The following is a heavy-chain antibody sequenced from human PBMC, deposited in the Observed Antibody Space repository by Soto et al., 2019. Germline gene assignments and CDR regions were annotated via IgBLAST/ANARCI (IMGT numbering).Heavy chain of an antibody. Sequence: PSETLSLTCTVSGGSISSYYWSWIRQPPGKGLEWIGYIYYSGSTNYNPSLKSRVTISADTSKNQFSLKLSSVTAADTAVYYCVRHAQWIIRAYWGQGSLVTVS. CDR3: VRHAQWIIRAY. J-gene: IGHJ4*02. D-gene: IGHD5-12*01. CDR1: GGSISSYY. CDR2: IYYSGST. V-gene: IGHV4-59*08.